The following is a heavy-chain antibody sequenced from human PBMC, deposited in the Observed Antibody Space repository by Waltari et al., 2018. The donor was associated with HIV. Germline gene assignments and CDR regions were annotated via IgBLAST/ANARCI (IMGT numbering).Heavy chain of an antibody. V-gene: IGHV3-74*01. CDR2: INSDGSST. J-gene: IGHJ4*02. CDR3: ATSRTFDY. Sequence: EVQLVESGGGLVQPGGSLRPPCAASGFTCSSYWMHWVRQVPGKGLIWVSRINSDGSSTSYADSVKGRFTISRDNAKNTLYLQMNSLRAEDTAVYYCATSRTFDYWGQGTLVTVSS. CDR1: GFTCSSYW.